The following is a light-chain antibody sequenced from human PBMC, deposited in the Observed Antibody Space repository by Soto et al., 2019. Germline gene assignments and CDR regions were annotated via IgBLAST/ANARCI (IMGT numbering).Light chain of an antibody. Sequence: LSVSPGETVTLVCRASQSVSVYLAWYQQKSGQPPRLLIHAASDRATGVPARFSGSGSGTEFSLTISSLQSEDFGTYYCQQYKDWPPLTFGGGTKVDIK. V-gene: IGKV3-15*01. CDR2: AAS. CDR3: QQYKDWPPLT. CDR1: QSVSVY. J-gene: IGKJ4*01.